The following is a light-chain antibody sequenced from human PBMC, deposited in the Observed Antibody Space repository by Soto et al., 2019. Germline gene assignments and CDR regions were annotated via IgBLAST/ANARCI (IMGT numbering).Light chain of an antibody. V-gene: IGLV1-47*01. CDR2: SND. CDR3: AAWDDSLSGPL. J-gene: IGLJ2*01. Sequence: QSVLTQPPSPSGTPGQRVTISCSGSSSNIGTNYVYWYQQLPGTAPKVLIYSNDKRPSGVPDRFSGSKSGTSASLAISGLRSEDEADYYCAAWDDSLSGPLFGGGTKLTVL. CDR1: SSNIGTNY.